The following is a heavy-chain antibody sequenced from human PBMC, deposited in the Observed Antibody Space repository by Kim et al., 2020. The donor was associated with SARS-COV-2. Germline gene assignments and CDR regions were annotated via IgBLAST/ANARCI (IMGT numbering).Heavy chain of an antibody. J-gene: IGHJ5*02. CDR2: IYYSGST. Sequence: SETLSLTCTVSGGSISSGGYYWSWIRQHPGKGLEWIGYIYYSGSTYYNPSLKSRVTISVDTSKNQFSLKLSSVTAADTAVYYCARVTWTVVTGNWFDPWGQGTLVTVSS. V-gene: IGHV4-31*03. CDR1: GGSISSGGYY. CDR3: ARVTWTVVTGNWFDP. D-gene: IGHD2-15*01.